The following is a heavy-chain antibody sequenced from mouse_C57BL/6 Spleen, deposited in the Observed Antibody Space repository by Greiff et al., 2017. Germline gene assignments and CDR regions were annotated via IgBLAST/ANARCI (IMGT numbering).Heavy chain of an antibody. Sequence: VQLQQSGPELVKPGASVKISCKASGYAFSSSWMNWVKQRPGKGLEWIGRIYPGDGDTNYNGKFKGKATLTADKSSSTAYMQLSSLTSEDSAVYFCAEGTTVVGYFDVWGTGTTVTVSS. CDR3: AEGTTVVGYFDV. V-gene: IGHV1-82*01. J-gene: IGHJ1*03. D-gene: IGHD1-1*01. CDR1: GYAFSSSW. CDR2: IYPGDGDT.